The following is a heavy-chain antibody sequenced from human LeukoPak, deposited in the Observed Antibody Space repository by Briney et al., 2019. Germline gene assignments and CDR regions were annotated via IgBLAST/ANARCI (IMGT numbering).Heavy chain of an antibody. V-gene: IGHV3-30*02. CDR3: AKDPSSESTNWFDP. CDR1: GFIFTNYA. Sequence: GGSLRLSCAASGFIFTNYAMHWFRQAPGKGLEWVAFLRHDGINKYHADSVKGRFTISRDNSKNSLYLQMNGLRTDDTAVYYCAKDPSSESTNWFDPWGQGTLVTVSS. D-gene: IGHD3-22*01. J-gene: IGHJ5*02. CDR2: LRHDGINK.